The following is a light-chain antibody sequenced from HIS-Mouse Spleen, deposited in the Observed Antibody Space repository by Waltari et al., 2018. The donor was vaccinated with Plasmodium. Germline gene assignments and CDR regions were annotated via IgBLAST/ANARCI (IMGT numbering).Light chain of an antibody. CDR1: SSDVGGYNY. V-gene: IGLV2-8*01. CDR2: EVT. J-gene: IGLJ2*01. Sequence: QSALTQPPSASGSPGQSVTISCTGTSSDVGGYNYVSWYQQHPGKAPKLMMYEVTKRPAGVPDRFPGSNAGNTASLTVSGLQAEDEADYYCSSYAGSNNLVFGGGTKLTVL. CDR3: SSYAGSNNLV.